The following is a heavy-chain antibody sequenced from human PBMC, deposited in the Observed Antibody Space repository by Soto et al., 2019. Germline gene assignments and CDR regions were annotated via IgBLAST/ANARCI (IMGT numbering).Heavy chain of an antibody. Sequence: QVQLQESGPGLVKPSQTLSLTCTVSGGSISSGGYYWSSIRQHPGKGLEWIGYIYYSGSTYYTPSLKSRVTISVDTSKNQFSLKLSSVTAADTAVYYCAGIYSGSPGGTLRYWGQGTLVTVSS. V-gene: IGHV4-31*03. CDR3: AGIYSGSPGGTLRY. D-gene: IGHD1-26*01. CDR2: IYYSGST. J-gene: IGHJ4*02. CDR1: GGSISSGGYY.